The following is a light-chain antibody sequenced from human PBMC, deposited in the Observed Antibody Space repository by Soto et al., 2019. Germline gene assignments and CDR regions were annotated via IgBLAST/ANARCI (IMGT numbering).Light chain of an antibody. V-gene: IGKV3-11*01. CDR2: DAS. Sequence: EIVLTQSPVTLSLSPGGRATLSCRASQSVSSFLALYQQRPGQAPRLLIYDASNRATGIPARFSGSGSGTDFTLTIRSLEPEDFAIYYCQQRSNWPMTFGGGTKVEIK. J-gene: IGKJ4*01. CDR1: QSVSSF. CDR3: QQRSNWPMT.